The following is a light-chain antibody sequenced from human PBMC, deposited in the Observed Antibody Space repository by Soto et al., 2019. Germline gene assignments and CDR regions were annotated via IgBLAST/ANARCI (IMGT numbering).Light chain of an antibody. J-gene: IGLJ1*01. Sequence: QSVLTQPPSASGSPGQSVTISCTRTSSDVGGYNYVSWYQQHPGKAPKLMIYEVSKRPSGVPDRFSGSKSGNTASLTVSGLQAEDEADYYCSSYAGSNIVFGTGTKVTVL. CDR1: SSDVGGYNY. CDR3: SSYAGSNIV. CDR2: EVS. V-gene: IGLV2-8*01.